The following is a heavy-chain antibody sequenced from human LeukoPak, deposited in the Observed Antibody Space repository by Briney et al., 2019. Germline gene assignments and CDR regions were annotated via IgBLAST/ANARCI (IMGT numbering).Heavy chain of an antibody. Sequence: ASVKVSCKASGYTFTSYDINWVRQATGQGLEWMGWMNPNSGNTGYAQKFQGRVTMTTDTSTSTAYMELRSLRSDDTAVYYCARSHIVVVTAIKPDWFDPWGQGTLVTVSS. CDR2: MNPNSGNT. V-gene: IGHV1-8*01. CDR3: ARSHIVVVTAIKPDWFDP. J-gene: IGHJ5*02. D-gene: IGHD2-21*02. CDR1: GYTFTSYD.